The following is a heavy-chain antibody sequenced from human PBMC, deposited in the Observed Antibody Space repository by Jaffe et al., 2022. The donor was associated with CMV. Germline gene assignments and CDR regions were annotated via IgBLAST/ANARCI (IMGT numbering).Heavy chain of an antibody. CDR2: ISSSSSYI. Sequence: EVQLVESGGGLVKPGGSLRLSCAASGFTFSSYSMNWVRQAPGKGLEWVSSISSSSSYIYYADSVKGRFTISRDNAKNSLYLQMNSLRAEDTAVYYCAILGRSSGYKIDYWGQGTLVTVSS. J-gene: IGHJ4*02. CDR1: GFTFSSYS. V-gene: IGHV3-21*01. CDR3: AILGRSSGYKIDY. D-gene: IGHD3-22*01.